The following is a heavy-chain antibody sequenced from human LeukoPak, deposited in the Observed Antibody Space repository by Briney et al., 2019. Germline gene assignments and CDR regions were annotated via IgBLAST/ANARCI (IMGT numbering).Heavy chain of an antibody. CDR2: ISSSSRSI. CDR3: ARERSGPAVRAHNWFDP. J-gene: IGHJ5*01. V-gene: IGHV3-21*01. Sequence: PGGSLRLSCVGSGFTFSGYNIDWVRQAPGKGLEWVSSISSSSRSIYYADSLKGRITISRDNTKKSVFLQMSGLRVDDTAVYCCARERSGPAVRAHNWFDPWGRGTLVIVSS. CDR1: GFTFSGYN. D-gene: IGHD1-26*01.